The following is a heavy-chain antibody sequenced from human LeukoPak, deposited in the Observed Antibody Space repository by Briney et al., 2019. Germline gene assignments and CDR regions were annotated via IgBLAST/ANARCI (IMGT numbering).Heavy chain of an antibody. CDR3: ARASGGNSGLFDY. V-gene: IGHV1-2*02. Sequence: GASVKVSCKASGYTFTGYYMHWVRQAPGQGLEWMGWINPNSGGTNYAQKFQGRVTMTRDTSISTAYMELSRLRSDDTAVYYCARASGGNSGLFDYWGQGTLVTVSS. CDR1: GYTFTGYY. J-gene: IGHJ4*02. D-gene: IGHD4-23*01. CDR2: INPNSGGT.